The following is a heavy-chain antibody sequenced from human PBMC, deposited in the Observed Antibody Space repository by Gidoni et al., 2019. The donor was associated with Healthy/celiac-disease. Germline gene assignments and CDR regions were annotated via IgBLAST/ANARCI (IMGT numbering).Heavy chain of an antibody. J-gene: IGHJ6*02. CDR2: INPSGGST. D-gene: IGHD6-13*01. Sequence: QVQLVQSGAEVKKPGASVKVSCKASGYTFTSYYMHWVRQAPGQGLEWMGIINPSGGSTSYAQKFQGRVTMTRDTSTSTVYMELSSLRSEDTAVYYCASGGRFEQQLVSPLDYYYYYGMDVWGQGTTVTVSS. CDR3: ASGGRFEQQLVSPLDYYYYYGMDV. V-gene: IGHV1-46*01. CDR1: GYTFTSYY.